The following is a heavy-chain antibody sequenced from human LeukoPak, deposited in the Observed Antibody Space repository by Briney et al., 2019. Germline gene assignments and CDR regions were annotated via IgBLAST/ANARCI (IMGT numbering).Heavy chain of an antibody. CDR1: GFTFSSYA. CDR2: ISSNGGST. CDR3: ARGGGYSYGYPFDY. D-gene: IGHD5-18*01. V-gene: IGHV3-64*01. J-gene: IGHJ4*02. Sequence: GGSLRLSCAASGFTFSSYAMHWVRQAPGKGLEYVSAISSNGGSTYYANSVKGRFTISRDNSKNTLYLQMGSLRAEDMAVYYCARGGGYSYGYPFDYWGQRTLVTVSS.